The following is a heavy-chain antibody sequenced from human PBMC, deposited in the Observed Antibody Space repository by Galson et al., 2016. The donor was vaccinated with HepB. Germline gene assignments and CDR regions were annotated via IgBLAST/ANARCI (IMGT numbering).Heavy chain of an antibody. CDR2: ISAYSGNP. CDR1: GYTFTLYG. CDR3: ARTMEAVVVPSARQDFDY. Sequence: SVKVSCKASGYTFTLYGISWVRQAPGQGLEWMGWISAYSGNPNYAQKFQGRVTMTTDTSTSTAYMEVRSLRSDDTAVYYCARTMEAVVVPSARQDFDYWGQGTLVTVSS. D-gene: IGHD2-2*01. V-gene: IGHV1-18*01. J-gene: IGHJ4*02.